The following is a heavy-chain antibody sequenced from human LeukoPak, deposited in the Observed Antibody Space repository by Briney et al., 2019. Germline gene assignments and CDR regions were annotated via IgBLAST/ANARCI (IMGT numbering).Heavy chain of an antibody. CDR1: GFTFDDYG. CDR2: INWNGGST. Sequence: GGSLRLSCAASGFTFDDYGMSWVRQAPGKGLEWVSGINWNGGSTGYADSVKGRFTISRDNSKNTLYLQMSSLRAEDTAVYYCAKPYNYDILTGYIGYNWFDPWGQGTLVTVSS. CDR3: AKPYNYDILTGYIGYNWFDP. D-gene: IGHD3-9*01. J-gene: IGHJ5*02. V-gene: IGHV3-20*04.